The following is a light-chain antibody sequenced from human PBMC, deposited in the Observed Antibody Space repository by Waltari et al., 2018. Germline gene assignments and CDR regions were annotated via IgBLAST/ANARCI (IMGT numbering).Light chain of an antibody. J-gene: IGLJ2*01. CDR1: SSDVGGYNY. CDR3: SSFAGTNNFVV. Sequence: QSALTQPPSASGSPGQSVTISCTGTSSDVGGYNYVSWYQQHPGKAPKLMLYEVSQRPSGVPDRFSGSKSGDTASLTVSGLQAEDEADYYCSSFAGTNNFVVFGGGTKLTV. CDR2: EVS. V-gene: IGLV2-8*01.